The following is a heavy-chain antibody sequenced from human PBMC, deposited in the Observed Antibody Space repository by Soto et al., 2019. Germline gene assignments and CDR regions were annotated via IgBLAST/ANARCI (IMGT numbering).Heavy chain of an antibody. CDR3: AGAALGYCSSTSCYQDYYYGMDV. D-gene: IGHD2-2*01. CDR2: IIPIFGTA. Sequence: QVQLVQSGAEVKKPGSSVKVSCKASGGTISSYAISWVRQAPGQGLEWMGGIIPIFGTANYAQKFQGRVTITADEATSTAYMELSSLRSEDTAVYYCAGAALGYCSSTSCYQDYYYGMDVWGQGTTVTVSS. J-gene: IGHJ6*02. V-gene: IGHV1-69*01. CDR1: GGTISSYA.